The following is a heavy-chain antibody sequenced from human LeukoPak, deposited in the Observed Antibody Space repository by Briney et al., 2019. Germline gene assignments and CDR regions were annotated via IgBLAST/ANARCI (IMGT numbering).Heavy chain of an antibody. Sequence: PSETLSLTCTVSGCSISSYYWSWIRQPAGKGLEWIGRIYTSGSTNYNPSLKSRVTMSVDTSKNQFSLKLSSVTAADTAVYYCARDATTYYDILTGYYHRENWFDPWGQGTLVTVSS. D-gene: IGHD3-9*01. CDR2: IYTSGST. V-gene: IGHV4-4*07. J-gene: IGHJ5*02. CDR1: GCSISSYY. CDR3: ARDATTYYDILTGYYHRENWFDP.